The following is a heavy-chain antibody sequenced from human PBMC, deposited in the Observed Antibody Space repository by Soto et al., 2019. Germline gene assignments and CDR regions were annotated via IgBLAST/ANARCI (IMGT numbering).Heavy chain of an antibody. CDR2: ISGSGGST. D-gene: IGHD5-12*01. Sequence: GGSLRLSCAASGFTFSSYAMSWVRQAPGKGLEWVSAISGSGGSTYYADSVKGRFTISRDNSKNTLYLQMNSLRAEDTAVYYCAKGVGYDFDQALGEHENYGMDVWGQGTTVTVSS. CDR3: AKGVGYDFDQALGEHENYGMDV. J-gene: IGHJ6*02. CDR1: GFTFSSYA. V-gene: IGHV3-23*01.